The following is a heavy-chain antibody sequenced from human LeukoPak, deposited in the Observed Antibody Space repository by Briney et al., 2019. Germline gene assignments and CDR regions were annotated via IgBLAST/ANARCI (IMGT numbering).Heavy chain of an antibody. CDR2: ICYNGGDT. Sequence: GGSLRLSCAASGFTLSSFGMHWVRQAPGKGLEWVALICYNGGDTYYADSVKGRFTISRDNSKNTLHLQVNSLRAEDTAVYYCARDRGSGSPFDYWGQGTMVTVSS. J-gene: IGHJ4*02. CDR1: GFTLSSFG. CDR3: ARDRGSGSPFDY. D-gene: IGHD3-10*01. V-gene: IGHV3-33*01.